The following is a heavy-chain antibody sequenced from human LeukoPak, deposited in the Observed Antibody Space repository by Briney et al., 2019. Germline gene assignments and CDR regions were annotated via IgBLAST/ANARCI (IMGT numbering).Heavy chain of an antibody. CDR3: ARRITMVRAAFDI. Sequence: SETLSLTCAVYGGSFSGYYWSWIRQPPGKGLEWIGEINHSGSTNYNPSLKSRVTISVDTSKNQFSLKLSSVTAADTAVYYCARRITMVRAAFDIWGQGTMVTVSS. V-gene: IGHV4-34*01. CDR1: GGSFSGYY. D-gene: IGHD3-10*01. J-gene: IGHJ3*02. CDR2: INHSGST.